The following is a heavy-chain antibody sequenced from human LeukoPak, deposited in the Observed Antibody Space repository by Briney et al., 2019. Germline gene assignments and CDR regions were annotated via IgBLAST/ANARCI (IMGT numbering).Heavy chain of an antibody. CDR2: IKQDGSEK. CDR1: GFTFSSYW. CDR3: ARGRCSSTSCFFDY. V-gene: IGHV3-7*01. D-gene: IGHD2-2*01. J-gene: IGHJ4*02. Sequence: PGGSLRLSCAASGFTFSSYWMNWVRQAPGKGLEWVANIKQDGSEKYYVDSVKGRFTISRDNAKSSLSLQMNSLRAEDTAVYYCARGRCSSTSCFFDYWGQGTLVTVSS.